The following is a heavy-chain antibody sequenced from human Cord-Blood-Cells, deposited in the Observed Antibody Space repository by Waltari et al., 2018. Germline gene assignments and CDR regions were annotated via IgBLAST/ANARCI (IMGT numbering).Heavy chain of an antibody. CDR2: IYYSRST. CDR3: ARWIQLWFFDY. D-gene: IGHD5-18*01. J-gene: IGHJ4*02. V-gene: IGHV4-39*01. CDR1: GGSISSSSYY. Sequence: QLQLQESGPGLVKPSETLSLTCTVSGGSISSSSYYWGWIRQPPGKGLEWIGSIYYSRSTYYNPSLKSRVTISVDTSKNQFSLKLSSVTAADTAVYYCARWIQLWFFDYWGQGTLVTVSS.